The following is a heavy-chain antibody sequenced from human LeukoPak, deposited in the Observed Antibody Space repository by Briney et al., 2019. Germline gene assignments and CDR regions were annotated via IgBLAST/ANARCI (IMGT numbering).Heavy chain of an antibody. V-gene: IGHV3-23*01. D-gene: IGHD3-10*01. J-gene: IGHJ3*02. CDR3: AKCRTYGSGSYFSAFDI. Sequence: GGSLRLSCAASGFTFSSYAMSWVRQAPGKGLEWVSAISGSGGSTYYADSVKGRFTISRDNSKNTLYLQMNSLRAEDTAVYYCAKCRTYGSGSYFSAFDIWGQGTMVTVSS. CDR2: ISGSGGST. CDR1: GFTFSSYA.